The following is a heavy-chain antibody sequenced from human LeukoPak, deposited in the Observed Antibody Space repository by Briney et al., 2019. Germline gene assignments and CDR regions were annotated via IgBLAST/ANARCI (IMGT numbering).Heavy chain of an antibody. V-gene: IGHV3-20*01. CDR2: TNRRGDIT. D-gene: IGHD1-7*01. Sequence: GGSLRLSCAASGFTFSSYGMSWVRQAPGKGLEWVSGTNRRGDITGYADFVEGRFTISRDNAKNSLYLQMNSLRVEDTALYHCARKGLGGELGGLDSWGQGTLVTVSS. CDR3: ARKGLGGELGGLDS. CDR1: GFTFSSYG. J-gene: IGHJ4*02.